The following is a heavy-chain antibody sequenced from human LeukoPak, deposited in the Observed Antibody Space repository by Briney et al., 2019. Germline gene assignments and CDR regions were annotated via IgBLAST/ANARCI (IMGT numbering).Heavy chain of an antibody. CDR1: GFTFSSYS. CDR3: ARHSGASWYSGGDY. J-gene: IGHJ4*02. Sequence: GGSLRLSCAASGFTFSSYSMNWVRQAPGKGLEWVSTISGSGGSTYYADSVKGRFTISRDNSKNTLYLQMNSLRAEDTAVYYCARHSGASWYSGGDYWGQGTLVTVSS. D-gene: IGHD6-13*01. V-gene: IGHV3-23*01. CDR2: ISGSGGST.